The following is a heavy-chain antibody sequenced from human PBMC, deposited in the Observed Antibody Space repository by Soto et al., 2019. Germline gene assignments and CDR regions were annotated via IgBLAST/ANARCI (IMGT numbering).Heavy chain of an antibody. CDR3: ARGRSFSYDSTPPPMFDP. Sequence: PGGSLRLSCAGSGFTFSTFDIHWVRQAPGKGLEWASGIGTLSDTFYAASVQGRFTISRQNAKNSVYLQMNSLRAGDTAFYYCARGRSFSYDSTPPPMFDPWGQGTLVTVSS. V-gene: IGHV3-13*01. CDR1: GFTFSTFD. J-gene: IGHJ5*02. CDR2: IGTLSDT. D-gene: IGHD3-10*01.